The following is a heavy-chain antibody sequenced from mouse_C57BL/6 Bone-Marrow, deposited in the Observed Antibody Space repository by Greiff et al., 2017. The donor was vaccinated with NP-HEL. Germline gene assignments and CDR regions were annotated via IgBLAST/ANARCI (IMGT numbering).Heavy chain of an antibody. V-gene: IGHV2-9*02. D-gene: IGHD2-1*01. CDR3: ASYYGNYFDY. CDR2: IWAGGST. CDR1: GFSLTSYG. J-gene: IGHJ2*01. Sequence: VQLQQSGPGLVAPSQSLSITCTVSGFSLTSYGVHWVRQPPGKGLEWLGVIWAGGSTNYNSALMSRLSISKDNPKSQVFLKMNSLQTDDTAMYYCASYYGNYFDYWGQGTTLTVSS.